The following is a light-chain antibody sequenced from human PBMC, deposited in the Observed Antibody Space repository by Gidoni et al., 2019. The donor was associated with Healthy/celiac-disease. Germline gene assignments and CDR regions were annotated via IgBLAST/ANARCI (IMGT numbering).Light chain of an antibody. CDR1: QSISSW. CDR2: KAS. CDR3: QQYNSYSLT. Sequence: DIQMTQSPSTLSASVGDRVTITCRASQSISSWLAWYQQKPGTAPKLLIYKASSLASGVPSRFSGSGSVTEFTLTISSLQPDDFATYYCQQYNSYSLTFGGGTKVEIK. V-gene: IGKV1-5*03. J-gene: IGKJ4*01.